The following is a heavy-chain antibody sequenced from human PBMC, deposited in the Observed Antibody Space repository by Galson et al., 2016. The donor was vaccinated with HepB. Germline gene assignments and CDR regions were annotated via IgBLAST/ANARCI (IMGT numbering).Heavy chain of an antibody. V-gene: IGHV2-5*01. CDR1: GFSVTTGGVG. CDR2: LFWSGEK. Sequence: PALVKPTQTLTLTCTFSGFSVTTGGVGVGWIRQPPGKTLEWLALLFWSGEKRYRSSLESRLTISKGTSDYQVVLTLTNMDVVDTATYFCAHRSMVGSKYDYWGQGILVTVSS. D-gene: IGHD3-10*01. J-gene: IGHJ4*02. CDR3: AHRSMVGSKYDY.